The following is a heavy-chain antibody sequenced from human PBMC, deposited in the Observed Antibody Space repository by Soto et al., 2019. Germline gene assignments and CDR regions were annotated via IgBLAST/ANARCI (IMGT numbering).Heavy chain of an antibody. J-gene: IGHJ3*02. Sequence: EVQLVESGGGLVKPGGSLRLSCAASGFTFSSYSMNWVRQAPGKGLEWVSSISSSSSYIYYADSVKGRFTISRDNAKNSLYLQMNRLRAEDTAVYYCARVDYDYIWGSYRQYAFDIWGQGTMVTVSS. CDR1: GFTFSSYS. V-gene: IGHV3-21*01. D-gene: IGHD3-16*02. CDR2: ISSSSSYI. CDR3: ARVDYDYIWGSYRQYAFDI.